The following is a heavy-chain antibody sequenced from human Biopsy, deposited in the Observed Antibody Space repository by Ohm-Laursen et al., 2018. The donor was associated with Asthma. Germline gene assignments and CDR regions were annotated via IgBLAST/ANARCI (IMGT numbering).Heavy chain of an antibody. D-gene: IGHD2-21*01. CDR3: ARAGESDLVGGLDV. Sequence: SLRLSCSASGFTFSTYGMHWVRQAPGKGLEWAAYIAWDGINSYYADSVKGRFTISRDNSRNTLYLQKNSLRADDTAVYYCARAGESDLVGGLDVWGQGTTV. CDR1: GFTFSTYG. V-gene: IGHV3-30*03. J-gene: IGHJ6*02. CDR2: IAWDGINS.